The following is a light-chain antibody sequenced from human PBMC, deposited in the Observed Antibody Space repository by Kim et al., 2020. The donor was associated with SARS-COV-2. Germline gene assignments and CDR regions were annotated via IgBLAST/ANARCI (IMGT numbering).Light chain of an antibody. CDR2: WAS. CDR1: QSVLYSSNNKNY. J-gene: IGKJ2*01. Sequence: DIVMTQSPDSLTVSLGEGATINCKSSQSVLYSSNNKNYLAWYQQKPGQPPKLLIYWASTRESRVPDRFSGSGSGTDFTLTISSLQAEDVAIYYCQQYYTIPPTFGQGTKLEIK. CDR3: QQYYTIPPT. V-gene: IGKV4-1*01.